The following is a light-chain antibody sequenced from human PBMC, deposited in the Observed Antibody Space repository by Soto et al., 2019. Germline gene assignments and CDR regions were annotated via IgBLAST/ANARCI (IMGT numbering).Light chain of an antibody. CDR2: LNSDGSH. CDR1: SGHSSYA. CDR3: ESWGTCIEV. Sequence: QLVLTQSPSASASLGASVKLTCTLSSGHSSYAIAWHQQRPEKGPRYLMKLNSDGSHSKGAGIPDRFSASSSGAERYLTIPGEQSADESGCSCESWGTCIEVFGGGTKVTVL. J-gene: IGLJ2*01. V-gene: IGLV4-69*01.